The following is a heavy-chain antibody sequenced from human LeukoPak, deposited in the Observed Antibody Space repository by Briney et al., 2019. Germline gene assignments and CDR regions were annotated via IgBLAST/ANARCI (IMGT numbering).Heavy chain of an antibody. Sequence: ASVKVSCKVSGYTLTELSMHWVRQAPGKGLEWMGGFDPEDGETIYAQKFQGRVTMTEDTSTDTAYMELSSLRSEDTAVYYCATSVRVLGIFDYWGQGTLVTVSS. CDR3: ATSVRVLGIFDY. V-gene: IGHV1-24*01. D-gene: IGHD2-8*02. CDR2: FDPEDGET. CDR1: GYTLTELS. J-gene: IGHJ4*02.